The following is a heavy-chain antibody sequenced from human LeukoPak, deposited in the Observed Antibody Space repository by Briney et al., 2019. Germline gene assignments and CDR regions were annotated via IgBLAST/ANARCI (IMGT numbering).Heavy chain of an antibody. CDR3: AKGIGPYGSGSWEFDY. V-gene: IGHV3-23*01. D-gene: IGHD3-10*01. J-gene: IGHJ4*02. CDR2: ISGSGCST. CDR1: GFTFSSYA. Sequence: GGSLRLSCAASGFTFSSYAMSWVRQAPGKGLEWVSAISGSGCSTYYADSVKGRFTISRDNSKNTLYLQMNSLRAEDTAVYYCAKGIGPYGSGSWEFDYWGQGTLVTVSS.